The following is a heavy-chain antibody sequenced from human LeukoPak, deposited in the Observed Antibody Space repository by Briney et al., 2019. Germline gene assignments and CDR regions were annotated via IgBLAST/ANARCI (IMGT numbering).Heavy chain of an antibody. V-gene: IGHV3-23*01. Sequence: GGSLRLSCTVSGFTVSSNSWSWVRQAPGKGLEWVSAISGSGSSTYYADSVKGRFTISRDNSKNSLYLQMNSLRAEDTAVYYCARDLKISRYCSGGSCYRGAFDIWGQGTMVTVSS. J-gene: IGHJ3*02. CDR2: ISGSGSST. CDR1: GFTVSSNS. CDR3: ARDLKISRYCSGGSCYRGAFDI. D-gene: IGHD2-15*01.